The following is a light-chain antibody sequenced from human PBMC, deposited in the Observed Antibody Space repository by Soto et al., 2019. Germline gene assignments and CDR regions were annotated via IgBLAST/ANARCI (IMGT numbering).Light chain of an antibody. CDR2: DAT. V-gene: IGKV3-11*01. CDR3: XXXXXXXPXT. CDR1: QSVVRY. Sequence: EIVLTQSPVTLSLSPGDTATLSCRASQSVVRYVAWYQQKPGQAPRLLIYDATIRASGIPARFSGSGSGTDFSLTISSLEXXXXXXXXXXXXXXXXPXTFGGGTKVEVK. J-gene: IGKJ4*01.